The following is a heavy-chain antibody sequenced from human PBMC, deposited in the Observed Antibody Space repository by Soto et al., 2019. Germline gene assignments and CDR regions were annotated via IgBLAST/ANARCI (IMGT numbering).Heavy chain of an antibody. CDR3: TTDPVYYYYDSSGYQYYFDY. V-gene: IGHV3-15*01. Sequence: PGGSLRLSCAASGFTFSNAWMSWVRQAPGKGLEWVGRIKTQAHDGTTDHAAPVKGRFIISRDDSKSTLYLQMNSLKTEDTAVYYCTTDPVYYYYDSSGYQYYFDYWGQGIPVTVSS. CDR1: GFTFSNAW. J-gene: IGHJ4*02. CDR2: IKTQAHDGTT. D-gene: IGHD3-22*01.